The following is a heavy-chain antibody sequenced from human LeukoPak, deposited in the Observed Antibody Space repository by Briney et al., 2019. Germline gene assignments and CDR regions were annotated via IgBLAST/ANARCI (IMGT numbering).Heavy chain of an antibody. D-gene: IGHD2-2*02. V-gene: IGHV3-11*06. Sequence: GGSLRLSCAASGFTFSGYYMSWIRQAPGKGLEWVSYISSSSSYTNYADSVKGRFTISRDNAKNSLYLQMNSLRAEDTAVYYCARGGRSIPAAIDYWGQGTLVTVSS. CDR2: ISSSSSYT. J-gene: IGHJ4*02. CDR3: ARGGRSIPAAIDY. CDR1: GFTFSGYY.